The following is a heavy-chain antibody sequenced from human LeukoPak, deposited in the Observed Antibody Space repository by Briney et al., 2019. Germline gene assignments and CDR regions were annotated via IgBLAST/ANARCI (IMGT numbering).Heavy chain of an antibody. Sequence: SETLSLTCTVSGYSISSGYYWGWIRQPPGKGLEWIGSIYHSGSTYYNPSLKSRVTISVDTSKNQFSLKLSSVTAADTAVYYCARVGPYYDFWSGYSFYYYYYYMDVWGKGTTVTVSS. D-gene: IGHD3-3*01. J-gene: IGHJ6*03. CDR2: IYHSGST. CDR1: GYSISSGYY. CDR3: ARVGPYYDFWSGYSFYYYYYYMDV. V-gene: IGHV4-38-2*02.